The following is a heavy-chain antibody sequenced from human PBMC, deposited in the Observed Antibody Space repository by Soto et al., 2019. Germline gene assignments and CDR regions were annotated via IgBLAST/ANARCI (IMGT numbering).Heavy chain of an antibody. J-gene: IGHJ6*02. CDR3: ATDGQITIFGVASAPYAMDV. CDR1: GGTFSNLA. Sequence: QVQLVQSGAEVKKPGSSVNVSCKASGGTFSNLAINWVRQAPGQGLEWMGGITPILGAANYAQKFQGRVSINTAESTSKVYMDLSSLRYDDTAMYYCATDGQITIFGVASAPYAMDVWGQGTTVTVSS. D-gene: IGHD3-3*01. CDR2: ITPILGAA. V-gene: IGHV1-69*05.